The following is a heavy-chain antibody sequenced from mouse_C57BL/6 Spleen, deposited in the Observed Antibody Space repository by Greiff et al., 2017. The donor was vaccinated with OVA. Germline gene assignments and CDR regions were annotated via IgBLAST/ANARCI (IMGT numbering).Heavy chain of an antibody. Sequence: QVQLQQSGAELVKPGASVKISCKASGYAFSSYWMNWVKQRPGKGLEWIGQIYPGDGDTNYNGKFKGKATLTADKSSSTAYMQLSSLTSEDSAVYFCASSYYDYDEGFAYWGQGTLVTVSA. CDR2: IYPGDGDT. CDR3: ASSYYDYDEGFAY. D-gene: IGHD2-4*01. CDR1: GYAFSSYW. V-gene: IGHV1-80*01. J-gene: IGHJ3*01.